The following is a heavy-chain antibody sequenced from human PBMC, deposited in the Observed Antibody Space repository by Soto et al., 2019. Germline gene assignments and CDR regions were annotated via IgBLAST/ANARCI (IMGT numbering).Heavy chain of an antibody. D-gene: IGHD2-2*01. J-gene: IGHJ4*02. CDR3: ARGYCRSTSCYSLDY. V-gene: IGHV1-69*13. CDR1: GGTFSSYA. Sequence: GASVKVSCKASGGTFSSYAISWVRQAPGQGLEWMGGIIPIFGTANYAQKFQGRVTITADESTSTAYMELSSLRSEDTAVYYCARGYCRSTSCYSLDYWGQGTLVTVSS. CDR2: IIPIFGTA.